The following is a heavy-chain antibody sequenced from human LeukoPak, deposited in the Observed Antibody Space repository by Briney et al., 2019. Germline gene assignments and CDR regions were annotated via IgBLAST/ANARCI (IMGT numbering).Heavy chain of an antibody. CDR1: GGSISNYY. CDR2: IYYSGST. V-gene: IGHV4-59*01. J-gene: IGHJ4*02. Sequence: SETLPLTCSVSGGSISNYYWSWIRQPPGKGLEWIGYIYYSGSTSYNPSLRSRVTISVDTSKNQFSLKLNSVTAADTAVYYCARSKDILTGYCFDYWGLGTLVTVSS. D-gene: IGHD3-9*01. CDR3: ARSKDILTGYCFDY.